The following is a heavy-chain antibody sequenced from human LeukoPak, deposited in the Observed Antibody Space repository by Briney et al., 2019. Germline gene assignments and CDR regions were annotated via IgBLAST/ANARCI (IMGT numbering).Heavy chain of an antibody. V-gene: IGHV3-7*01. CDR2: IDRAANEK. CDR1: GFRFSDYW. CDR3: ARHASHPNWGGFSSPYYFDY. Sequence: GGSLRLSCAASGFRFSDYWVTWVRQPPGKGLEWVANIDRAANEKYYVGSVKGRFIISRDNSKNTVYLQMSSLRAEDTAVYFCARHASHPNWGGFSSPYYFDYWGQGTLVTVSS. J-gene: IGHJ4*02. D-gene: IGHD7-27*01.